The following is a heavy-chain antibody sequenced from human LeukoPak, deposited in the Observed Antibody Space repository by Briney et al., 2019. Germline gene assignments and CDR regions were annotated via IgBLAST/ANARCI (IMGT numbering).Heavy chain of an antibody. V-gene: IGHV3-74*01. Sequence: HSGGSLRLSCAASGFTFSSYWMHWVCQAPGKGLVWVSRINSDGSSTSYADSVKGRFTISRDNAKNTLYLQMNSLRAEDTAVYYCASYSGSYYGFDYWGQGTLVTVSS. CDR2: INSDGSST. D-gene: IGHD1-26*01. J-gene: IGHJ4*02. CDR3: ASYSGSYYGFDY. CDR1: GFTFSSYW.